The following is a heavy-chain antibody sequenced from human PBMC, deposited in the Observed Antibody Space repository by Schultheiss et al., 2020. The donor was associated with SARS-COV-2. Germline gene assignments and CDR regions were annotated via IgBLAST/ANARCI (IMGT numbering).Heavy chain of an antibody. CDR1: GFTFSSYA. J-gene: IGHJ4*02. CDR3: AKDRYGDYGPYYFDC. D-gene: IGHD4-17*01. V-gene: IGHV3-23*01. Sequence: GGSLRLSCAASGFTFSSYAMSWVRQAPGKGLEWVSAISGSGGSTYYADSVKGRFTISRDNSKNTLYLQMNSLRAEDTAVYYCAKDRYGDYGPYYFDCWGQGTLVTVSS. CDR2: ISGSGGST.